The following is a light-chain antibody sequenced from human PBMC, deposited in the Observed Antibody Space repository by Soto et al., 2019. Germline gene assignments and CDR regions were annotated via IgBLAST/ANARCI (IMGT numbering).Light chain of an antibody. Sequence: EIVLTQSPGTLSLSPGERATLSCGASQSISSSFLAWYQQRPGQAPRLLIYGASSRATGIPDRFSGIGSGTDFTLTISRLEPEDFAVYYCQHYGSQGTFCQGTKVEIK. J-gene: IGKJ1*01. V-gene: IGKV3-20*01. CDR3: QHYGSQGT. CDR2: GAS. CDR1: QSISSSF.